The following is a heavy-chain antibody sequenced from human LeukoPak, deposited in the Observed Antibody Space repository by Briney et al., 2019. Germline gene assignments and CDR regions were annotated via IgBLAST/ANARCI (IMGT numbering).Heavy chain of an antibody. Sequence: PSETLSLTCTVSGGSISSGSYYWSWIRQPAGKGLGWIGRIYTSGSTNYNPSLKSRVTISVDTSKNQFSLKLSSVTAADTAVYYCARDYAVAYYYYMDVWGKGTTVTVSS. J-gene: IGHJ6*03. CDR2: IYTSGST. CDR1: GGSISSGSYY. V-gene: IGHV4-61*02. D-gene: IGHD4-23*01. CDR3: ARDYAVAYYYYMDV.